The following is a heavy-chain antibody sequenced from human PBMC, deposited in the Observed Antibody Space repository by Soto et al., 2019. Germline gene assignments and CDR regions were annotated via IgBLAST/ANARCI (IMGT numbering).Heavy chain of an antibody. J-gene: IGHJ4*02. CDR1: GFTFSDYA. Sequence: GGSLRLSCAASGFTFSDYAMHWVRQAPGKGLGWVAVISYDGSNKYYADSVKGRFTISRDNSENTLYLQMNSLRIEDTAVYYCPRDSIGRGAAAGSFDYWGPGTLVTVSS. V-gene: IGHV3-30-3*01. CDR3: PRDSIGRGAAAGSFDY. D-gene: IGHD6-13*01. CDR2: ISYDGSNK.